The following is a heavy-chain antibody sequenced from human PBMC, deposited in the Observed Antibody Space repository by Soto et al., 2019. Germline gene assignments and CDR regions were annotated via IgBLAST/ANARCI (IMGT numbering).Heavy chain of an antibody. V-gene: IGHV3-7*01. Sequence: GGSLRLSCAASGFTFSSYWMSWVRQAPGKGLEWVANIKQDGSEKYYVDSVKGRFTISRDNAKNSLYLQMNSLRAEDTAVYYCASGTPVREKLGIGGYYYYMDVWGKGTTVTVSS. D-gene: IGHD7-27*01. CDR1: GFTFSSYW. CDR3: ASGTPVREKLGIGGYYYYMDV. CDR2: IKQDGSEK. J-gene: IGHJ6*03.